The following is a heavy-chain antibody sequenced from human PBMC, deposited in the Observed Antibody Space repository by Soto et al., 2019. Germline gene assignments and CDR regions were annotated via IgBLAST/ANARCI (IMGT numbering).Heavy chain of an antibody. D-gene: IGHD3-22*01. V-gene: IGHV1-69*13. CDR3: ARDMTYYYDSSGYSSYFDY. CDR1: GGTFSSYA. CDR2: IIPIFGTA. Sequence: SVKVSCKASGGTFSSYAISWVRQAPGQGLEWMGGIIPIFGTANYAQKFQGRVTITADESTSTAYMELSSLRSEDTAVYYCARDMTYYYDSSGYSSYFDYWGQGTLVTVSS. J-gene: IGHJ4*02.